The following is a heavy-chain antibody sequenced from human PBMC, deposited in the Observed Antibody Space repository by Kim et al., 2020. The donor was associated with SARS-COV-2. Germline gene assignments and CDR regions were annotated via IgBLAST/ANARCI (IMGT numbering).Heavy chain of an antibody. CDR3: ARQGVVPAAIGAYFDY. Sequence: GESLKISCKGSGYSFTSYWIGWVRQMPGKGLEWMGIIYPGDSDTRYSPSFQGQVTISADKSISTAYLQWSSLKASDTAMYYCARQGVVPAAIGAYFDYWGQGTLGTVSS. CDR1: GYSFTSYW. J-gene: IGHJ4*02. CDR2: IYPGDSDT. D-gene: IGHD2-2*01. V-gene: IGHV5-51*01.